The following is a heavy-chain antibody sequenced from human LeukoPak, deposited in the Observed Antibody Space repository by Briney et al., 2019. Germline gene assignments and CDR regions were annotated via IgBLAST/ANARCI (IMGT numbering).Heavy chain of an antibody. D-gene: IGHD5-12*01. CDR2: IYYSGRT. Sequence: TSETLSLTCTVSGGSISTYYWSWIRQPPGKGLEWIGYIYYSGRTNYNPSLKSRVTISVDTSKNQFSLNLSSVTAADTAVYYCARGGGEMATIIGFDYWGQGTLVTVSS. CDR3: ARGGGEMATIIGFDY. CDR1: GGSISTYY. J-gene: IGHJ4*02. V-gene: IGHV4-59*12.